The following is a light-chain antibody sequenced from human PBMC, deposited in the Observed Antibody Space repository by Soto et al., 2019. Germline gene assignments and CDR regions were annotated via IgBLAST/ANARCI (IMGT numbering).Light chain of an antibody. J-gene: IGLJ2*01. V-gene: IGLV2-14*01. Sequence: QSVLTQPASVSGSPGQSITISCTGTSSDVGGYNYVSWYQQHPGKAPKLMIYDVGSRPSGVSNRFSGSKSGNTASLTISGLQAEDEADYYCNSYTSGSTLVVFGGGTKLTVL. CDR2: DVG. CDR3: NSYTSGSTLVV. CDR1: SSDVGGYNY.